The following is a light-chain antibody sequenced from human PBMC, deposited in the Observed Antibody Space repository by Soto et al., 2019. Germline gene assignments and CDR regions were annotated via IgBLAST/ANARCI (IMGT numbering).Light chain of an antibody. CDR1: RSVSGN. Sequence: SVSPGERTTLSCRASRSVSGNLAWYQQKHGQAPRLLIYAASTRATGVPDRFSASGSGTDFSLTISRLEPEDFAVYYCQQYGTSPWTFGQGTKVDIK. V-gene: IGKV3-20*01. CDR2: AAS. CDR3: QQYGTSPWT. J-gene: IGKJ1*01.